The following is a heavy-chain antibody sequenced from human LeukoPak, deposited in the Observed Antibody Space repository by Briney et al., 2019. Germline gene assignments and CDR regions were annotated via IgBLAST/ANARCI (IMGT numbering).Heavy chain of an antibody. CDR3: ARLTHSYYSDTSGYYPYYYMDV. V-gene: IGHV4-39*02. D-gene: IGHD3-22*01. CDR1: GRSISSSDYY. J-gene: IGHJ6*03. Sequence: QPSDTLSLTCTVSGRSISSSDYYWAWIRQSPGKGVEWIGRISYSGSTYYNPSLKSRVTISVDTSKNHFSLRLSSVTAADTAVYYCARLTHSYYSDTSGYYPYYYMDVWGKGTTVTVSS. CDR2: ISYSGST.